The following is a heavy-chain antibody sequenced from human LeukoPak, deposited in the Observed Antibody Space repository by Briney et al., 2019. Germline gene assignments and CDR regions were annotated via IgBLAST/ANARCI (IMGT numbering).Heavy chain of an antibody. Sequence: SETLSLTCTVSGGSISSSSYYWGWLRQPQGTGREWVGSIYYSGSTYYNPSLKSRVTISEDTSKNEFSLKRSSVTAADTAVYYCARQDIVVVPAAIGFDYWGQGTLVTVSS. CDR2: IYYSGST. D-gene: IGHD2-2*01. J-gene: IGHJ4*02. CDR1: GGSISSSSYY. V-gene: IGHV4-39*01. CDR3: ARQDIVVVPAAIGFDY.